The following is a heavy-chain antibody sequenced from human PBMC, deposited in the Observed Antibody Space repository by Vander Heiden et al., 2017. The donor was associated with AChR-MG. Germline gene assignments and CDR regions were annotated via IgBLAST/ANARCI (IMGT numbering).Heavy chain of an antibody. V-gene: IGHV4-39*01. D-gene: IGHD7-27*01. CDR2: IYYSGST. CDR1: GGSISSSSYY. J-gene: IGHJ3*02. Sequence: QLQLQESGPGLVKPSETLSLTCTVPGGSISSSSYYWGWIRQPPGKGLEWIGSIYYSGSTYYNPSLKSRVTISVDTSKNQFSLKLSSVTAADTAVYYCARHLGIGGIDAFDIWGQGTMVTVSS. CDR3: ARHLGIGGIDAFDI.